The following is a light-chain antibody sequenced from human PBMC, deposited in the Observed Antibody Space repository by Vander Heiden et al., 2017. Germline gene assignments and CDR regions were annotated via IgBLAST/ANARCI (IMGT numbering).Light chain of an antibody. J-gene: IGLJ2*01. CDR3: SSYTSSSTLEV. CDR1: SSDGGGYNY. Sequence: QSALTQPASVSGSPGQSITISCTGTSSDGGGYNYVSWYQQHPVKAPKRMIYDVSNRPSGVSNRFSGSKSGNTASLTISGLQAEDEADYYCSSYTSSSTLEVFGGGTKLTVL. V-gene: IGLV2-14*01. CDR2: DVS.